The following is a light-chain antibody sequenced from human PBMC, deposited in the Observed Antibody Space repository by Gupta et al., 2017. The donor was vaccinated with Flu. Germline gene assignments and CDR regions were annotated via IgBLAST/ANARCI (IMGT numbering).Light chain of an antibody. J-gene: IGKJ1*01. CDR2: AAS. Sequence: DIQMTQSPSSLSASVGDRVTITCRASQNIGHYLNWYQQKPGKAPNLLIYAASSLQTGVPSRFSGSGSVTDFTLTISSLQPEDFATYYCQQTYSTLWTFGQGTKVDIK. V-gene: IGKV1-39*01. CDR1: QNIGHY. CDR3: QQTYSTLWT.